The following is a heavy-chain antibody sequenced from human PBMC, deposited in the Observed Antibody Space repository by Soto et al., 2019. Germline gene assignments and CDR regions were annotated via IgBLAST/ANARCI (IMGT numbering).Heavy chain of an antibody. V-gene: IGHV1-69*06. J-gene: IGHJ6*02. CDR3: ARDMALAALSHGIDV. CDR1: GGTFSLYG. CDR2: IYSVFGAA. Sequence: QVQLVQSEAEVKEPGSSVKISCKASGGTFSLYGVNWVRQAPGQGLEWMGGIYSVFGAAKYAQRFQGRLSITADKSTGTVYMDLSGLRSDDSAVYYCARDMALAALSHGIDVWGQGTLVTVSS. D-gene: IGHD6-19*01.